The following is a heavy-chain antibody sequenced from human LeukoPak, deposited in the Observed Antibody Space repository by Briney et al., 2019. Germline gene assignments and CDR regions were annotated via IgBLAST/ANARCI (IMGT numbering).Heavy chain of an antibody. D-gene: IGHD1/OR15-1a*01. Sequence: GGSLRLSCAASGFTFSGYGMHWVRQAPGKGLEWVAVISYDGSNKYYADSVKGRFTISRDNSKNTLYLQMNSLRAEDTAVYYCAGDPREHYYFDYWGQGTLVTVSS. J-gene: IGHJ4*02. CDR2: ISYDGSNK. CDR1: GFTFSGYG. V-gene: IGHV3-30*19. CDR3: AGDPREHYYFDY.